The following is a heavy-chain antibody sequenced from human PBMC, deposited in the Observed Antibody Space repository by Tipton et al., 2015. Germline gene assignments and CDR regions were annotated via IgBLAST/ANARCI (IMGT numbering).Heavy chain of an antibody. D-gene: IGHD1-26*01. CDR2: IGDTGDDT. CDR3: ARGSGSYEVPFDS. V-gene: IGHV3-23*01. J-gene: IGHJ4*02. Sequence: LSLTCTVSGGSISRYYWGWIRQSPRKGLEWVSSIGDTGDDTTYADPVKGRFTISRDNSKNTLYLQMNSLRAEDTAVYYCARGSGSYEVPFDSWGQGTLVTVSS. CDR1: GGSISRYY.